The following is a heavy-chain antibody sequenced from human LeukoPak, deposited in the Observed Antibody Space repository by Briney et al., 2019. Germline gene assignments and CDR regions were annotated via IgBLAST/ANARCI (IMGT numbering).Heavy chain of an antibody. CDR2: IYYTGNT. V-gene: IGHV4-59*08. J-gene: IGHJ4*02. CDR3: ARHRGASFDS. D-gene: IGHD1-26*01. Sequence: SETLSLTCTVSGDSISGDYWSWIRQPPGKRLEWIGYIYYTGNTTYNLSLQSRVTMSIDPSRKLFSLRLTSVTAADTAVYFCARHRGASFDSWGQGNLVTVSS. CDR1: GDSISGDY.